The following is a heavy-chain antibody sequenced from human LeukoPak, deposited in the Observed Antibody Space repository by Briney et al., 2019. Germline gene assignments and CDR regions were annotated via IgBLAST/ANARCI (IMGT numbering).Heavy chain of an antibody. CDR3: ARDFSATLRTGNWFDP. V-gene: IGHV4-59*01. CDR2: IYYSGST. J-gene: IGHJ5*02. CDR1: GGSISSYY. Sequence: SETLSLTCTVSGGSISSYYWSWIRQPPGKGLEWIGYIYYSGSTIYNPSLKSRVTISVDTSKNQFSLKLSSVTAADTAVYYCARDFSATLRTGNWFDPWGQGTLVTVSS. D-gene: IGHD4-17*01.